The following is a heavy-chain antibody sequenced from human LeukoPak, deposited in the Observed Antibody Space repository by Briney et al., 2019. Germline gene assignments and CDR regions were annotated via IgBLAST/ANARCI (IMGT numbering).Heavy chain of an antibody. J-gene: IGHJ4*02. Sequence: ASVKVSCKASGYTFTSYYMHWVRQAPGQGLEWMGIINPSGGSTTYAQKFQGRVTMTRDTSTNTVYMELSSLRSEDTAVYYCARDAMSSVTTSPYYFDYWGQGTLVTVSS. CDR1: GYTFTSYY. CDR2: INPSGGST. D-gene: IGHD4-17*01. CDR3: ARDAMSSVTTSPYYFDY. V-gene: IGHV1-46*01.